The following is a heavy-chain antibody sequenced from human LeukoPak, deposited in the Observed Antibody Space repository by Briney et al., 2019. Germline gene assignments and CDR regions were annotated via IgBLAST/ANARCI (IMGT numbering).Heavy chain of an antibody. D-gene: IGHD1-26*01. CDR3: ARAARGYRGVIDY. CDR1: GYTFTSYY. CDR2: INPSGGST. Sequence: ASVKVSCKASGYTFTSYYMHCVRQAPGQGLAWMGIINPSGGSTSYAQKFQGRVTMTRDTSTSTVYMELSSLRSEDTAVYYCARAARGYRGVIDYWGQGTLVTVSS. V-gene: IGHV1-46*01. J-gene: IGHJ4*02.